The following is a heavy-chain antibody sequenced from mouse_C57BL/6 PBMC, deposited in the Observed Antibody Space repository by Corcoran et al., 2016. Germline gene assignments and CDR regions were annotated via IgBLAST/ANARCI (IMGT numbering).Heavy chain of an antibody. Sequence: QIQLVQSGPELKKPGETVKISCKASGYTFTTYGMSWVKQAPGKGLKWMGWINTYSGVPTYADDFKGRFAFSLETSASTAYLQINNLKNEDTATYFCARWITKGAMDYWGRGTSVTVSS. CDR1: GYTFTTYG. V-gene: IGHV9-3*01. J-gene: IGHJ4*01. D-gene: IGHD2-4*01. CDR3: ARWITKGAMDY. CDR2: INTYSGVP.